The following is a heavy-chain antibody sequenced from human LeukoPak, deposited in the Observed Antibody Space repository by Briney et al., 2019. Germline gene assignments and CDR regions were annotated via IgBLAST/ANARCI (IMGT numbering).Heavy chain of an antibody. D-gene: IGHD2-2*01. CDR1: GFTYISSG. V-gene: IGHV3-33*01. Sequence: PGRSLRLSCAASGFTYISSGMHWVRQAPGKGLEWVALIWYDGSNKFYADSVKGRFTISRDNSKNTLYLQMNSLRAEDTAVFYCARALGDQPDYYYGMDVWGQGTTVTVSS. J-gene: IGHJ6*02. CDR2: IWYDGSNK. CDR3: ARALGDQPDYYYGMDV.